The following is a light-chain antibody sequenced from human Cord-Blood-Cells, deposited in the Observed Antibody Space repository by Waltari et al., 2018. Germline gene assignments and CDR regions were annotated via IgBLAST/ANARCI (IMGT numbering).Light chain of an antibody. CDR2: AAS. Sequence: EIVLTQSPATLSLSPGERATLSCRASQSVSSYLACYQQKPGPAPRLLIYAASNRATGIPAMFSGSGSGTYFTLTISSLEPEDSAVYYCQQRSNWITFGQGTRLEIK. V-gene: IGKV3-11*01. CDR3: QQRSNWIT. J-gene: IGKJ5*01. CDR1: QSVSSY.